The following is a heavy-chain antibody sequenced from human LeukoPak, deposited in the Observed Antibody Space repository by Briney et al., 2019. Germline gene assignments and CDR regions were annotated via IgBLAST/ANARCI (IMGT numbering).Heavy chain of an antibody. CDR3: ARDHRGYSYGDY. Sequence: SETLSLTCTVSGGSVSSGSYYWSWIRQPPGKGLEWIGYIYYSGSTNYNPSLKSRVTISVDTSKNQFSLKLSSVTAADTAVYYCARDHRGYSYGDYWGQGTLVTVSS. CDR2: IYYSGST. CDR1: GGSVSSGSYY. V-gene: IGHV4-61*01. D-gene: IGHD5-18*01. J-gene: IGHJ4*02.